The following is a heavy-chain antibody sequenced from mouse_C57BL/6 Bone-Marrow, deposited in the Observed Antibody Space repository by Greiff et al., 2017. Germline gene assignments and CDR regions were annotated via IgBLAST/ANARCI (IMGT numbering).Heavy chain of an antibody. J-gene: IGHJ2*01. CDR2: ISDGGSYT. D-gene: IGHD1-1*01. Sequence: DVHLVESGGGLVKPGGSLKLSCAASGFTFSSYAMSWVRQTPEKRLEWVATISDGGSYTYYPDNVKGRFTISRDNAKNNLYLQMSHLKSEDTAMCYSAREITTVLGDYWGQGTTLTVSS. CDR1: GFTFSSYA. CDR3: AREITTVLGDY. V-gene: IGHV5-4*01.